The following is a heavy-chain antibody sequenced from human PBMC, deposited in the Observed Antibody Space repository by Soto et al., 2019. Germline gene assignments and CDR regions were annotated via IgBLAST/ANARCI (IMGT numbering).Heavy chain of an antibody. CDR1: GFTFSSYD. V-gene: IGHV3-13*01. D-gene: IGHD4-4*01. Sequence: PGGSLRLSCAASGFTFSSYDMHWVRQATGKGLEWVSAIGTAGDTYYPGSVKGRFTISRENAKNSLYLQMNSLRAGDTAVYYCARVNYDYYYYGMDVWGQGTTVTVSS. CDR2: IGTAGDT. J-gene: IGHJ6*02. CDR3: ARVNYDYYYYGMDV.